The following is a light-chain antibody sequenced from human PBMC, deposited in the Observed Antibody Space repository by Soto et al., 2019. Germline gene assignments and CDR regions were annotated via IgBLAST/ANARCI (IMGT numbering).Light chain of an antibody. CDR2: GAS. CDR1: QSVSSSY. Sequence: EIGLTQSPCTLSLSPGERATISCRASQSVSSSYLAWYQQKPGQAPRLLIYGASSRATGVPDRFSGSGSGTDFTLTISSLEPEDFAVYYCQQYGSSPRTFGQGTKVEIK. J-gene: IGKJ1*01. V-gene: IGKV3-20*01. CDR3: QQYGSSPRT.